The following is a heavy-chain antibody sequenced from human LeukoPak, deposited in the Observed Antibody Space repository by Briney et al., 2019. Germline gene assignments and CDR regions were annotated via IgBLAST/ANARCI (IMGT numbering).Heavy chain of an antibody. J-gene: IGHJ3*02. D-gene: IGHD4-17*01. CDR3: AKDRYGDNAFDI. CDR2: ISGSGGSP. Sequence: GGSLRLSCAASGFTFSNYAMSWVRQAPGKGLEWASRISGSGGSPYYADSVKGRFTISRDSPKSTLFLQMNSLTAEDTAVYFCAKDRYGDNAFDIWGQGTMVTVSS. CDR1: GFTFSNYA. V-gene: IGHV3-23*01.